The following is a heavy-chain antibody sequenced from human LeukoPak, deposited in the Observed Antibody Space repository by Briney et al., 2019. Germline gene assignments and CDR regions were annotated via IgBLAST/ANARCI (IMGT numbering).Heavy chain of an antibody. CDR1: GYSISSYY. CDR3: ARDPGRFGELSAFDI. J-gene: IGHJ3*02. Sequence: SETLYLTCNVSGYSISSYYWSWIRQPPGQGLEWIGYIYYSGSTNYNPSLKRRVTISVDTSKMQFSLKLSSVTAADTAVYYCARDPGRFGELSAFDIWGQGTMVTVSS. V-gene: IGHV4-59*01. D-gene: IGHD3-10*01. CDR2: IYYSGST.